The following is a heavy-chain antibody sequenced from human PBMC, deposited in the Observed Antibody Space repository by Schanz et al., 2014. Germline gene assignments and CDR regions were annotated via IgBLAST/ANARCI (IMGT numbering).Heavy chain of an antibody. D-gene: IGHD4-17*01. J-gene: IGHJ4*02. CDR3: VRDTDYHFDY. CDR1: GFTFSDSW. V-gene: IGHV3-74*01. CDR2: TSNDGSFT. Sequence: EVQLVESGGGLVQPGGSLRLSCAASGFTFSDSWMHWVRPPPGKGLVWVSRTSNDGSFTTFADSVKGRFTISRDNAKNTLYLQMNSPRDEDTAVYYCVRDTDYHFDYWGQGTLVTVSS.